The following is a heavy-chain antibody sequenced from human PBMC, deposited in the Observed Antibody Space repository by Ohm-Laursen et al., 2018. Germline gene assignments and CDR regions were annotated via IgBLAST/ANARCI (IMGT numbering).Heavy chain of an antibody. CDR3: ARVGPARLELDY. CDR1: GGSISSYY. CDR2: IYYSGST. J-gene: IGHJ4*02. Sequence: SETLSLTCPVSGGSISSYYWSWIRQPPGKRLEWIGYIYYSGSTNYNPSLKSRVTISVDTSKNQFSLKLSSVTAADTAVYYCARVGPARLELDYWGQGTLVTVSS. D-gene: IGHD1-7*01. V-gene: IGHV4-59*01.